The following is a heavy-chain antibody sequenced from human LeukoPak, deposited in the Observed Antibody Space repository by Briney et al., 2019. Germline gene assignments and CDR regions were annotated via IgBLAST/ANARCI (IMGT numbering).Heavy chain of an antibody. CDR1: GFTVSSNY. CDR2: IYSGGST. D-gene: IGHD3-10*01. CDR3: ARSDYGSGVYGFDY. J-gene: IGHJ4*02. Sequence: QPGGSLRLSCAASGFTVSSNYMSWVRQAPGKGLEWVSVIYSGGSTYYADSVKGRFTISRDNSKNTLYLQMNSLRAEDTAVYYCARSDYGSGVYGFDYWAREPWSPSPQ. V-gene: IGHV3-66*01.